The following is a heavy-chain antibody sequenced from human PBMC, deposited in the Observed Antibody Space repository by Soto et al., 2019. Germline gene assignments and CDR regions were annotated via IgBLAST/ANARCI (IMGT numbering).Heavy chain of an antibody. J-gene: IGHJ6*02. CDR1: GLTVSSNY. CDR3: ARMGQWRVPGDYYYGMDV. D-gene: IGHD6-19*01. CDR2: IYTGGGT. Sequence: VGSLRLSCAASGLTVSSNYMNWVRQAPGEGLEWVSLIYTGGGTYYADSVKGRFTVSRDNSKNTLYLQMNSLRAEDTAVYYCARMGQWRVPGDYYYGMDVWGQGTSVTVSS. V-gene: IGHV3-53*01.